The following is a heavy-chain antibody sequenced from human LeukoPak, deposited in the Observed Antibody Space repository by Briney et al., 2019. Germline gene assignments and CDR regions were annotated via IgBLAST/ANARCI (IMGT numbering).Heavy chain of an antibody. V-gene: IGHV3-30*18. CDR3: AKDLRGFLYYFDY. CDR1: GFTFSNYS. CDR2: ISHDGSNK. J-gene: IGHJ4*02. D-gene: IGHD5-12*01. Sequence: PGGSLRLSCSASGFTFSNYSMHWVRQAPGKGLEWVAVISHDGSNKYYADAVKGRFTISRDNSKNTLDLQMNSLRGEDTAVYYCAKDLRGFLYYFDYWGQGILVTVSS.